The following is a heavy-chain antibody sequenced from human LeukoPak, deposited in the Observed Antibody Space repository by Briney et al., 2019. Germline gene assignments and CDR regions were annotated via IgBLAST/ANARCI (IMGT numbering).Heavy chain of an antibody. J-gene: IGHJ4*02. CDR2: IIDTGST. Sequence: SETLSLTCAVYGESFSGYYWTWIRQPPGKGLEWIGEIIDTGSTKYNSSLKSRVTISVDTSKNEFSLNLTSVTAADTAVYYCARGPYSSSWYVGRFYFDYWGQGTLVTVSS. V-gene: IGHV4-34*01. CDR1: GESFSGYY. CDR3: ARGPYSSSWYVGRFYFDY. D-gene: IGHD6-13*01.